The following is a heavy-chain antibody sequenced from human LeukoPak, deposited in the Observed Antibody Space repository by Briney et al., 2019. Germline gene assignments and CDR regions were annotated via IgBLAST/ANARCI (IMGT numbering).Heavy chain of an antibody. CDR2: ISYDGSNK. V-gene: IGHV3-30*18. CDR3: AKETYNCGGDCPIDY. J-gene: IGHJ4*02. D-gene: IGHD2-21*02. Sequence: QPGRSLRLSCAASGFTFSSYGMHWVRQAPGKGLEWVAVISYDGSNKYYADSVKGRFTISRDNSKNTLYLQMNSLRAEDTAVYYCAKETYNCGGDCPIDYWGQGTLVTVSS. CDR1: GFTFSSYG.